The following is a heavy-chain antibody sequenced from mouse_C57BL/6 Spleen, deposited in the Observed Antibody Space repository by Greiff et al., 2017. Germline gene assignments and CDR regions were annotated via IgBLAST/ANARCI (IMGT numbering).Heavy chain of an antibody. D-gene: IGHD4-1*01. J-gene: IGHJ2*01. CDR2: ISYDGSN. CDR3: AGTGTGPYFDY. V-gene: IGHV3-6*01. CDR1: GYSITSGYY. Sequence: EVKLMESGPGLVKPSQSLSLTCSVTGYSITSGYYWNWIRQFPGNKLEWMGYISYDGSNNYNPSLKNRISITRDTSKNQFFLKLNSVTTEDTATYYCAGTGTGPYFDYWGQGTTLTVSS.